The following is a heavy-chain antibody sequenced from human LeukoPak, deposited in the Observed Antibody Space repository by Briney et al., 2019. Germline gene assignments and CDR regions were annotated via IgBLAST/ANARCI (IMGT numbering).Heavy chain of an antibody. CDR3: ARDGDSAFDI. Sequence: PSETLSLTCTVSGGSISSYYWSWIRQPPGKGLEWIGYIYYSGGTNYNPSLKSRVTISVDTSKNQFSLKLSSVTAADTAVYYCARDGDSAFDIWGQGTMVTVSS. V-gene: IGHV4-59*01. J-gene: IGHJ3*02. CDR1: GGSISSYY. CDR2: IYYSGGT. D-gene: IGHD3-3*01.